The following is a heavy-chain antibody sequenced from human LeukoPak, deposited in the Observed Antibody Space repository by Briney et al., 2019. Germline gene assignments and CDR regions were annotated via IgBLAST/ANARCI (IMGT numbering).Heavy chain of an antibody. V-gene: IGHV3-23*01. CDR2: ISGSGGST. J-gene: IGHJ6*02. Sequence: SGGSLRLSCAASGITFSSYTMSWVRQPPGKGLEWVSAISGSGGSTYYADSVKGRFTISRDNSKNTLYLQMNSLRAEDTAVYYCAKDGLWLYDYGMDVWGQGTTVTVSS. CDR3: AKDGLWLYDYGMDV. D-gene: IGHD5-18*01. CDR1: GITFSSYT.